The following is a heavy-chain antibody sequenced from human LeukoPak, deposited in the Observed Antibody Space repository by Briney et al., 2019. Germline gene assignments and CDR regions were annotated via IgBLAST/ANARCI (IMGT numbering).Heavy chain of an antibody. Sequence: GGSLRLSCAASGFTFSSYSMNWVRQAPGKGLEWVSSISSSSSYIYYADSVKGRFTISRDNAKNSLYLQMNSLRAEDTAVYYCARDKGIAVAGGLWGQGTLVTVSS. CDR3: ARDKGIAVAGGL. D-gene: IGHD6-19*01. V-gene: IGHV3-21*01. CDR1: GFTFSSYS. J-gene: IGHJ4*02. CDR2: ISSSSSYI.